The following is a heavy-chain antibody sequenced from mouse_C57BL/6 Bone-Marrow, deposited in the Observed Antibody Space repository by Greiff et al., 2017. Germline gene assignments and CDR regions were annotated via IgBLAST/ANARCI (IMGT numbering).Heavy chain of an antibody. J-gene: IGHJ2*01. Sequence: EVMLVESEGGLVQPGSSMKLSCTASGFTFSDYYMAWVRQVPEKGLEWVANINYDGSSTYYLDSLKSRFIISRDNAKNILYLQMSSLKSEDTATYYCARAAPPGSPCDYWGQGTTLTVSS. V-gene: IGHV5-16*01. CDR2: INYDGSST. CDR3: ARAAPPGSPCDY. CDR1: GFTFSDYY. D-gene: IGHD4-1*01.